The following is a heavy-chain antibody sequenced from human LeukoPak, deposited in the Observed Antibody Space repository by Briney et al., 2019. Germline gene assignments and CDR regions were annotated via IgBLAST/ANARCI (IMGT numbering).Heavy chain of an antibody. D-gene: IGHD3-22*01. Sequence: SETLSLTCTVSGDSISSGYYWGWIRQPPGRGLEWIGSIHHSGSSYYNPSLKSRVTISVDTSKNQFSLKLSSVTAADTAVHYCARYYDGGGSPRFDPWGQGTLVTVSS. V-gene: IGHV4-38-2*02. CDR1: GDSISSGYY. CDR2: IHHSGSS. CDR3: ARYYDGGGSPRFDP. J-gene: IGHJ5*02.